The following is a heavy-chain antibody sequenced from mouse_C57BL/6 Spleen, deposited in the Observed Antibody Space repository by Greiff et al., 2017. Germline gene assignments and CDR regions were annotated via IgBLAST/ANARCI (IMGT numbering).Heavy chain of an antibody. CDR2: IWSGGST. J-gene: IGHJ3*01. CDR3: ARKGDYYDSSPWFAY. CDR1: GFSLTSYG. Sequence: VQLVESGPGLVQPSQSLSITCTVSGFSLTSYGVHWVRQSPGKGLEWLGVIWSGGSTDYNAAFISRLSISKDNSKSQVFFKMNSLQADDTAIYYCARKGDYYDSSPWFAYWGQGTLVTVSA. V-gene: IGHV2-2*01. D-gene: IGHD1-1*01.